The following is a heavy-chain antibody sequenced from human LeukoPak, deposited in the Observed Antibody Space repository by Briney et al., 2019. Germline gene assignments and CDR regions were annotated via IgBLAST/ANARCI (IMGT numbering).Heavy chain of an antibody. CDR3: ARGGGPNYDFWSGYSDY. D-gene: IGHD3-3*01. V-gene: IGHV1-3*01. J-gene: IGHJ4*02. CDR2: INAGNGNT. Sequence: ASVTVSFMASGYTFTSYAMHWVRQAPAQRLEGMGWINAGNGNTKYSQKFQGRVTITRDTSASTAYMELSSLRSEDTAVYYCARGGGPNYDFWSGYSDYGGQGTLITVSS. CDR1: GYTFTSYA.